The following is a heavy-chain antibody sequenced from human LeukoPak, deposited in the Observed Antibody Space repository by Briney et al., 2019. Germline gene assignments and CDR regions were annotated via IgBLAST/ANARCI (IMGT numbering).Heavy chain of an antibody. Sequence: ASVKVSCKASGYTFTSYGISRVRHAPGQGLGWMGWISAYNGNTNYAQKLQGRVTMTTDTSTSTAYMELRSLRSDDTAVYYCARGLHEVGSGSYYNVPNFTVDYRGQGTLVTVSS. CDR1: GYTFTSYG. D-gene: IGHD3-10*01. V-gene: IGHV1-18*01. J-gene: IGHJ4*02. CDR2: ISAYNGNT. CDR3: ARGLHEVGSGSYYNVPNFTVDY.